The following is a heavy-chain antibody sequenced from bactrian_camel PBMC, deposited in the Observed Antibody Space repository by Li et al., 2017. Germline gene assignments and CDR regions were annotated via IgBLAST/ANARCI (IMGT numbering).Heavy chain of an antibody. Sequence: VQLVESGGGLVQAGGTLRLSCVANGITYTICNMGWYRQPHGKGRELVARIGSDNAGVPTWYFDSGKGRFTISHDNEKNILYLQMNNLKPEDTAMYYCALRPAKNGNWYPLMPQYYDYWGQGTQVTVS. CDR1: GITYTICN. D-gene: IGHD6*01. CDR3: ALRPAKNGNWYPLMPQYYDY. J-gene: IGHJ4*01. V-gene: IGHV3-2*01. CDR2: IGSDNAGVPT.